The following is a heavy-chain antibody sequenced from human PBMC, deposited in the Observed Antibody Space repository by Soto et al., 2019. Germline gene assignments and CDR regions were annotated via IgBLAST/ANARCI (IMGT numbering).Heavy chain of an antibody. Sequence: PGCSLTISCAASVFTFDRYNMNWVRKAPGKGLEWVSSISSSSSYIYYADSVKGRFTISRDNAKKSLYLQMKSLRAEDRAVYYCAGVGAWGGGWNSYYGRDVWGQGT. CDR3: AGVGAWGGGWNSYYGRDV. CDR1: VFTFDRYN. D-gene: IGHD3-10*01. CDR2: ISSSSSYI. J-gene: IGHJ6*02. V-gene: IGHV3-21*01.